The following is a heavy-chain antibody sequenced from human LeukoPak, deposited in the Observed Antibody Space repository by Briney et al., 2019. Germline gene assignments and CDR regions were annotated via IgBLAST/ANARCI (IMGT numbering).Heavy chain of an antibody. CDR3: ARDFKDSTYYNFDC. Sequence: GGSLRLSCAASGFSFSDYYMSWIRQAPGKGLEWVSYISGSGRTIYYADSVKGRFTISRDNAKNSLYLQMNSLRADDTAVYYCARDFKDSTYYNFDCWGQGALVTVSS. D-gene: IGHD2/OR15-2a*01. V-gene: IGHV3-11*01. CDR2: ISGSGRTI. J-gene: IGHJ4*02. CDR1: GFSFSDYY.